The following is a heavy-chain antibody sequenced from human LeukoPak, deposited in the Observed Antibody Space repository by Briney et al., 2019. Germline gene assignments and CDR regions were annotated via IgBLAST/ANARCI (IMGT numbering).Heavy chain of an antibody. Sequence: GGSLRLSCAASGFTFSSYGMHWVRQAPGKGLEWVAFIRYDGSNKYYADSVKGRFTISRDNSKNTLYLQMNSLRAEDTAVYYCAKVLIWTYGSGNYYKGAFDIWGQGTMVTAFS. CDR1: GFTFSSYG. CDR2: IRYDGSNK. D-gene: IGHD3-10*01. CDR3: AKVLIWTYGSGNYYKGAFDI. J-gene: IGHJ3*02. V-gene: IGHV3-30*02.